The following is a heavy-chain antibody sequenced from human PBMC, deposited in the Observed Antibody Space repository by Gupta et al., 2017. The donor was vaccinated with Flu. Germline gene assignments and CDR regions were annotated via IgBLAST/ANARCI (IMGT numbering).Heavy chain of an antibody. V-gene: IGHV1-46*02. CDR1: ADTFNTYF. CDR2: MNPIGGTT. D-gene: IGHD3-10*01. Sequence: QVHLVQSGAEVKKPGASLKVSCTASADTFNTYFFYWVRQAPGQGLESMGIMNPIGGTTTYAQKFQSRVTMTSDTSTNTVYMELSSLRSEDTAVYYCARGRAPDIWGQGTMVTVSS. J-gene: IGHJ3*02. CDR3: ARGRAPDI.